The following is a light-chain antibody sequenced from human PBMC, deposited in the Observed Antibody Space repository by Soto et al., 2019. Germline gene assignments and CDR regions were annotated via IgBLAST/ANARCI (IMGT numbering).Light chain of an antibody. J-gene: IGKJ5*01. V-gene: IGKV3-11*01. Sequence: IVLTQSPATLSLSPGERATLSYRASQYITIYLAWYQQKPGQAPRLLIYDASNRATGIPARFSGSGSGTDFTLTISSLEPDDFAVYYCQQRADWPITFGQGTRLEIK. CDR1: QYITIY. CDR2: DAS. CDR3: QQRADWPIT.